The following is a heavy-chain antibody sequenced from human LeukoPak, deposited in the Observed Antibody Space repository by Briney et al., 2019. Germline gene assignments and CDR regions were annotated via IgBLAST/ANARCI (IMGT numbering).Heavy chain of an antibody. CDR2: ISGTGGTT. Sequence: GGTLRLSCAVSGSTFRTYGMNWVRQAPGKGLEWVSAISGTGGTTYYADSVKGRFTISRDNSKSTLFLQMNSLRAEDTAVYYCATACGGDCYSTFDYWGQGTLVTVSS. CDR1: GSTFRTYG. V-gene: IGHV3-23*01. CDR3: ATACGGDCYSTFDY. J-gene: IGHJ4*02. D-gene: IGHD2-21*02.